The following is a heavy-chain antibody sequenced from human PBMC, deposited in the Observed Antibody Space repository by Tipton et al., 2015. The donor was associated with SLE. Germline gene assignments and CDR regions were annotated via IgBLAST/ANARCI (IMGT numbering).Heavy chain of an antibody. Sequence: GSLRLSCAASGFTFDDYTMHWVRQAPGKGLEWVSLISWDGGSTYYADSVKGRFTISRDNSKNSLYLQMNSLRTEDTALYYCAKDMAPYSSFGSKDYWGQGTLVTVSS. V-gene: IGHV3-43*01. CDR3: AKDMAPYSSFGSKDY. CDR2: ISWDGGST. CDR1: GFTFDDYT. J-gene: IGHJ4*02. D-gene: IGHD6-6*01.